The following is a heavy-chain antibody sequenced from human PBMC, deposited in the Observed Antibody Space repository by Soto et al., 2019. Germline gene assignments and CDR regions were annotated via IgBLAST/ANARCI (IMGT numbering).Heavy chain of an antibody. J-gene: IGHJ6*02. D-gene: IGHD5-18*01. CDR3: ARGRGYSYGYPDYYYYGMDV. CDR1: GYTLTSYY. CDR2: INPSGGST. V-gene: IGHV1-46*01. Sequence: ASVKVSCKASGYTLTSYYMHWVRQAPGQGLEWMGIINPSGGSTSYAQKFQGRVTMTRDTSTSTVYMELSSLRSEDTAVYYCARGRGYSYGYPDYYYYGMDVWGQGTTVTVSS.